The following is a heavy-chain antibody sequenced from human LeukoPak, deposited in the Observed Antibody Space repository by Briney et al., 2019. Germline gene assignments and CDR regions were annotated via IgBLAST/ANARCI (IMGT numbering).Heavy chain of an antibody. V-gene: IGHV1-18*01. CDR3: ARDQPQDSTSQYQLLGWFDP. Sequence: GASVKVSCKASGYTFTSYGISWVRQAPGQGLEWMGWISAYNGNTNYAQKLQGRVTMTTDTSTSTAYMELRSLRSDDTAVYYCARDQPQDSTSQYQLLGWFDPWGQGTLVTVSS. D-gene: IGHD2-2*01. CDR1: GYTFTSYG. CDR2: ISAYNGNT. J-gene: IGHJ5*02.